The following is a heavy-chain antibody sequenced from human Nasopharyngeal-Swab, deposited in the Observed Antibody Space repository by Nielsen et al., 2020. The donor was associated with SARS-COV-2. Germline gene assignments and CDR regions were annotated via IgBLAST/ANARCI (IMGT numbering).Heavy chain of an antibody. CDR1: GFTFDDYA. J-gene: IGHJ4*02. CDR2: ISWNSGSI. CDR3: AKIYSGYEEGGDY. V-gene: IGHV3-9*01. D-gene: IGHD5-12*01. Sequence: SLKISCAASGFTFDDYAMHWVRQAPGKGLEWVSGISWNSGSIGYADSVKGRFTISRDNAKNSLYLQMNSLRAEDTALYYCAKIYSGYEEGGDYWGQGTLVTVSS.